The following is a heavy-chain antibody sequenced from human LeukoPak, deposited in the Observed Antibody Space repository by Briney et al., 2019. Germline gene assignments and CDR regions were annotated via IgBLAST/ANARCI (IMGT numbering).Heavy chain of an antibody. CDR1: GFTFSSYW. CDR2: INPDGATT. V-gene: IGHV3-74*01. D-gene: IGHD2-21*02. Sequence: GALRLSCAASGFTFSSYWMHWVRQAPGKGLVWVSRINPDGATTSYADSVKGRFTISRDNAKNTVDLQMNSLRGEDTAVYYCARDAGDCGGVCPRWFDPWGQGILVIVSS. CDR3: ARDAGDCGGVCPRWFDP. J-gene: IGHJ5*02.